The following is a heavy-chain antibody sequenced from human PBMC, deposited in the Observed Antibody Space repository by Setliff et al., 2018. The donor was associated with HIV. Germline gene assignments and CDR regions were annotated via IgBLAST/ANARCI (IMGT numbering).Heavy chain of an antibody. CDR2: FDPEDGET. Sequence: ASVKVSCKVSGYTLTELSMHWVRQAPGKGLEWMGGFDPEDGETIYAQKFQGRVTMTEDTSTDTAYMELSSLRSEDTAVYYCAREPGRGSSGYLRVFVDFWGQGTRVTVSS. D-gene: IGHD3-22*01. CDR1: GYTLTELS. V-gene: IGHV1-24*01. CDR3: AREPGRGSSGYLRVFVDF. J-gene: IGHJ4*02.